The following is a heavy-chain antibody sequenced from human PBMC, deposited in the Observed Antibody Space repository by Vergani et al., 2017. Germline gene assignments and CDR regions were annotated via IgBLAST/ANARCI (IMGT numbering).Heavy chain of an antibody. CDR3: ASGGHGSENGGALQL. CDR2: IYPGDSEV. D-gene: IGHD3-10*01. V-gene: IGHV5-51*01. J-gene: IGHJ3*01. Sequence: EKQLVQSGSETKKPGESLKISCQAFGYIFSNFWIGWVRQRPGRGLEWMGIIYPGDSEVKSNPTFRGQVIFSVDTSVNTAYLQWRSLHASDTATYFCASGGHGSENGGALQLWGQGTNITVSS. CDR1: GYIFSNFW.